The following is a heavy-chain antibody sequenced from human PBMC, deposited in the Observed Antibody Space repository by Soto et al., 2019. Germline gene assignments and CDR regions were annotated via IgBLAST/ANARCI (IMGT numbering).Heavy chain of an antibody. CDR1: GGSISSSSYF. Sequence: PSETLSLTCTVSGGSISSSSYFWGWIRQPPWKGLEWIGNIYYSGSTYYNPSPKSRVTISVDTSKNQFSLKLSSVTAADTAVYYCSSRGYCSGGDCYSGRDWGQGXLVTVSS. J-gene: IGHJ4*02. D-gene: IGHD2-15*01. CDR3: SSRGYCSGGDCYSGRD. CDR2: IYYSGST. V-gene: IGHV4-39*01.